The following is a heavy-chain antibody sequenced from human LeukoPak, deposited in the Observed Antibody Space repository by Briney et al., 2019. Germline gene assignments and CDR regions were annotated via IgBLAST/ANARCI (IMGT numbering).Heavy chain of an antibody. CDR1: GGSISSSSYY. CDR3: ARDELYDSSGYLS. D-gene: IGHD3-22*01. V-gene: IGHV4-39*07. CDR2: IYYSGST. J-gene: IGHJ5*02. Sequence: PSETLSLTCTVTGGSISSSSYYWGWIRQPPGKGLEWIGSIYYSGSTYYNPSLKSRVTISVDTSKNQFSLKLSSVTAADTAVYYCARDELYDSSGYLSWGQGTPVTVSS.